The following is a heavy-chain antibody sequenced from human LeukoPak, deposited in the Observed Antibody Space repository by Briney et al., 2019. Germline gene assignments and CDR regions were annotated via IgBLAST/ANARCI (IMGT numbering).Heavy chain of an antibody. J-gene: IGHJ3*02. D-gene: IGHD6-13*01. V-gene: IGHV3-23*01. CDR2: ISGSGGST. CDR3: AKIGYSSSWDDAFDI. CDR1: GFTFSSYS. Sequence: GGSLRLSCAASGFTFSSYSMNWVRQAPGKGLEWVSAISGSGGSTYYADSVKGRFTISRDNSKNTLYLQMNSLRAEDTAVYYCAKIGYSSSWDDAFDIWGQGTMVTVSS.